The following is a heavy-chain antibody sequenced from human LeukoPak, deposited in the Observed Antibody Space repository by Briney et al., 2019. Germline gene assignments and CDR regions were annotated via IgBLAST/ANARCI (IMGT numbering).Heavy chain of an antibody. Sequence: PSETLSLTCTVSGGSISSGDYYWSWIRQTPGKGLEWIGYIYYSGNTKYNPSLKSRVTISVDTSKNQFSLKLSSVTAADTAVYYCARDYYDSSGYSGTLDYWGQGTLVTVSS. CDR1: GGSISSGDYY. V-gene: IGHV4-30-4*01. CDR3: ARDYYDSSGYSGTLDY. CDR2: IYYSGNT. D-gene: IGHD3-22*01. J-gene: IGHJ4*02.